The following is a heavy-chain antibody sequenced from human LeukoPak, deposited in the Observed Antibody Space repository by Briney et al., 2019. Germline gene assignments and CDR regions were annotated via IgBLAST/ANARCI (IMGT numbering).Heavy chain of an antibody. CDR2: IYSGGRT. CDR3: ARDVGSGSSNWFDP. J-gene: IGHJ5*02. Sequence: GGSLRLSCAASGFIVSSNYMSWVRQAPGKGLEWVSVIYSGGRTYYADSVKGRFTISRDNSKNTLYLQMNSLRAEDTAVYYCARDVGSGSSNWFDPWGQGTLVTVS. V-gene: IGHV3-66*02. CDR1: GFIVSSNY. D-gene: IGHD5-12*01.